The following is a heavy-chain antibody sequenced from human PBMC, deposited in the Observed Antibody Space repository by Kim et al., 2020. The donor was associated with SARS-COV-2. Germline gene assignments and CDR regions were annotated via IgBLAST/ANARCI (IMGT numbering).Heavy chain of an antibody. J-gene: IGHJ5*02. CDR2: IYYSGST. V-gene: IGHV4-31*03. D-gene: IGHD3-10*01. CDR1: GGSISSGGYY. Sequence: SETLSLTCTVSGGSISSGGYYWSWIRQHPGKGLEWIGYIYYSGSTYYNPSLKSRVTISVDTSKNQFSLKLSSVTAADTAVYYCARSIGTMETRDWFDPWGQGTLVTVSS. CDR3: ARSIGTMETRDWFDP.